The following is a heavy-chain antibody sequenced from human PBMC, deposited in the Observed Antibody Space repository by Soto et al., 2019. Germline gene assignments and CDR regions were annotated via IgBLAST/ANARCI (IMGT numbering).Heavy chain of an antibody. D-gene: IGHD3-22*01. J-gene: IGHJ4*02. Sequence: QVQLVQSGAEVKKPGASVKVSCKASGYTFTGYYMHWVRQAPGQGLEWMGWINPNSGGTNYAQKFQGWVTMTRETSSSTAYMKLSRLRSDDTAVYYCARDAAFNYYDSSGPEYYFDYWGQGTLVTVSS. V-gene: IGHV1-2*04. CDR3: ARDAAFNYYDSSGPEYYFDY. CDR1: GYTFTGYY. CDR2: INPNSGGT.